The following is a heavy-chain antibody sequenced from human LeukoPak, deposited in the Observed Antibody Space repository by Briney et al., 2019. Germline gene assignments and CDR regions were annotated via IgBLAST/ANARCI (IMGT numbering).Heavy chain of an antibody. J-gene: IGHJ4*02. CDR3: ARATGYDATLDY. CDR1: GFTFSSYS. Sequence: GGSLRLSCAASGFTFSSYSMNWVRQAPGKGLEWVSSISSSSNYIYYADSMKGRFTISRDNAKNSLYLQMNSLRAEDTAVYFCARATGYDATLDYWGQGTLVTVSS. D-gene: IGHD6-13*01. CDR2: ISSSSNYI. V-gene: IGHV3-21*01.